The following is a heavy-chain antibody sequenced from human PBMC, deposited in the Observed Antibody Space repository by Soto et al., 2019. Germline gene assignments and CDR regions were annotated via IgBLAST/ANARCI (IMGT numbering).Heavy chain of an antibody. Sequence: QVQLVPSGAEVKKPGASVKVSFKAAGYTCTSYGIIWVRQAPGQGLEWMGWISAYNGNTNYAQKLQGRVTMTTDTSTSIADMGLRSLKSDDMAVYYCARASRSRYYYYYGMDGWGQGTTVTVSS. CDR3: ARASRSRYYYYYGMDG. J-gene: IGHJ6*02. CDR1: GYTCTSYG. D-gene: IGHD6-6*01. V-gene: IGHV1-18*03. CDR2: ISAYNGNT.